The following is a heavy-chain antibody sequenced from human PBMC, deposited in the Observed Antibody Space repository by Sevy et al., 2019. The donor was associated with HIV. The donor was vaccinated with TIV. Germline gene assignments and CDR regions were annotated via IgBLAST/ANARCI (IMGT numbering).Heavy chain of an antibody. CDR1: GFTFSNYN. J-gene: IGHJ6*02. D-gene: IGHD2-15*01. Sequence: GGSLRLSCAASGFTFSNYNMNWVRQAPGKGLEWVSSISSSSRYIYYADSMKGRFTISRDNAKNSRYLQMNSLRAEGTAVYYCARVVAYCSGGSCFPGYYYGMDVWGQGTTVTVSS. V-gene: IGHV3-21*01. CDR2: ISSSSRYI. CDR3: ARVVAYCSGGSCFPGYYYGMDV.